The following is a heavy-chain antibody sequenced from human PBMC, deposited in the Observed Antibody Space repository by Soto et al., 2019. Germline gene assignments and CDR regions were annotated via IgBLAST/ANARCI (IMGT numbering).Heavy chain of an antibody. D-gene: IGHD2-21*02. V-gene: IGHV3-13*01. J-gene: IGHJ2*01. Sequence: EVQLVESGGGLVQPGESLRLSCAASGFTFSSSDMHWVRQAPGKGLEWVSAIGTIDDTYYPGSVKGRFTISRENAKNSLYLQMNSLTAGDTAVYYCVREGRSGAWNDWYFDLCGRGTLVTVSS. CDR3: VREGRSGAWNDWYFDL. CDR1: GFTFSSSD. CDR2: IGTIDDT.